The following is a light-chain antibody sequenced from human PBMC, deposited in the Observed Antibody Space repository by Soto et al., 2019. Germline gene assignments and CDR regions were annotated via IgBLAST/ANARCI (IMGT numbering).Light chain of an antibody. J-gene: IGLJ2*01. CDR1: SSNIGAGYD. V-gene: IGLV1-40*01. Sequence: QSVLTQPPSVSGAPGQRVTISCTGNSSNIGAGYDVHWYQQLPGTAPKLLIYGNTDRPSGVPDRFSGSKSGTSASLAITGLQAEDEADYYCQSYDSSSLSEVFGGGTQLTVL. CDR3: QSYDSSSLSEV. CDR2: GNT.